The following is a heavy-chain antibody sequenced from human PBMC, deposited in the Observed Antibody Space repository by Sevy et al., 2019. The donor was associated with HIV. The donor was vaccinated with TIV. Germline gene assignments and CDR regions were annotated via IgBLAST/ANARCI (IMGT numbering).Heavy chain of an antibody. CDR1: GYTLTGLS. V-gene: IGHV1-24*01. CDR3: ATTKDYYDSSGCPFDY. Sequence: ASVKVSCKVSGYTLTGLSMHWVRQAPGKGLEWMGSFDPEDGETIYAQNFQGRVTMTEDTSTDTAYMELSSLRSEDTAVYFCATTKDYYDSSGCPFDYWGQGTLVTASS. J-gene: IGHJ4*02. D-gene: IGHD3-22*01. CDR2: FDPEDGET.